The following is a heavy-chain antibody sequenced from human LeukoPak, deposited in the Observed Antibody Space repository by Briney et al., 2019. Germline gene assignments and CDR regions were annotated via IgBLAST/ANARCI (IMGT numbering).Heavy chain of an antibody. V-gene: IGHV1-24*01. D-gene: IGHD6-13*01. CDR3: ATELGNSAAGYGYYYYYGMDV. J-gene: IGHJ6*02. CDR2: FDPEDGET. Sequence: GASVKVSCKVSGYTLTELSMHWVRQAPGKGLEWMGGFDPEDGETIYAQKFLGRVTMTEDTSTDTAYMELSSLRSEDTAVYYCATELGNSAAGYGYYYYYGMDVWGQGTTVTVSS. CDR1: GYTLTELS.